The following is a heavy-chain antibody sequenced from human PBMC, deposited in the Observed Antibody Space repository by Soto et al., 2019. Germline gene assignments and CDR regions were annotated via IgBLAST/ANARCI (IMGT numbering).Heavy chain of an antibody. D-gene: IGHD1-1*01. CDR2: IYYSGST. J-gene: IGHJ6*03. CDR1: GGSISSYY. CDR3: ARVGGNEPYYYYYRAV. Sequence: PSETLSLTCTVSGGSISSYYWSWIRQPPGKGLEWIGYIYYSGSTNYNPPLKSRVTISVDTSKNQFSLKLSSVTAAATAVYYCARVGGNEPYYYYYRAVGAKGTTVPVSS. V-gene: IGHV4-59*01.